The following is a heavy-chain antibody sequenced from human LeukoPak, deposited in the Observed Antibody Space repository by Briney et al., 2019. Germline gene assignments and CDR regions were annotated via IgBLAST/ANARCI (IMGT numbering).Heavy chain of an antibody. V-gene: IGHV3-49*04. CDR1: GFMFRDYA. CDR3: ARSIVVVTYYLDY. Sequence: PGGSLRLSCTTSGFMFRDYAMSWVRQAPGKGLEWVAFIRSKGYGGTIEYAASVKGRFTISRDDSKSTAYLQMNSLRTEDTAVYYCARSIVVVTYYLDYWGQGTLVTVSS. D-gene: IGHD2-15*01. J-gene: IGHJ4*02. CDR2: IRSKGYGGTI.